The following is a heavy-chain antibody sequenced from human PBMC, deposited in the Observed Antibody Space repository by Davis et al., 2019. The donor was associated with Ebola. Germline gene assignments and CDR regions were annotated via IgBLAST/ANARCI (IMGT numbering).Heavy chain of an antibody. CDR2: MNPNSGNT. D-gene: IGHD3-9*01. CDR3: ARGLENHYDILTGYNPDY. V-gene: IGHV1-8*01. CDR1: GYTFTSYD. J-gene: IGHJ4*02. Sequence: ASVKVSCKASGYTFTSYDINWVRQATGQGLEWMGWMNPNSGNTGYAQKFQGRVTMTRNTSISTAYMELSSLRAEDTAVYYCARGLENHYDILTGYNPDYWGQGTLVTVSS.